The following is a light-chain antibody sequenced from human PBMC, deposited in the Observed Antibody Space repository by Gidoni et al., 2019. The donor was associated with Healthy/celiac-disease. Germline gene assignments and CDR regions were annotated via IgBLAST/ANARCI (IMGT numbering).Light chain of an antibody. CDR2: AAS. Sequence: DIQMTQSPSSLSASVGDRVTITCRASQSISSYLNWYQQTPGKAPKLLIYAASSLQSGVPSRFSGSGSATDFTLTISSLQPEDVATYYCQQSYSTPLTFGGGTKVEIK. CDR1: QSISSY. J-gene: IGKJ4*01. V-gene: IGKV1-39*01. CDR3: QQSYSTPLT.